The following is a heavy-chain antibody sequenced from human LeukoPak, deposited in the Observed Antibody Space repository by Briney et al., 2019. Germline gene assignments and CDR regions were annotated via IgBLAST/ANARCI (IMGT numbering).Heavy chain of an antibody. CDR3: ARGEAAAGTDY. J-gene: IGHJ4*02. CDR2: IIPIFGTA. Sequence: GSSVKVSCKASGGTFSSYAISWVRQAPGQGLEWMGRIIPIFGTANYAQKFQGRVTITTDESTSTAYTELSSLGSEDTAVYYCARGEAAAGTDYWGQGTLVTVSS. CDR1: GGTFSSYA. D-gene: IGHD6-13*01. V-gene: IGHV1-69*05.